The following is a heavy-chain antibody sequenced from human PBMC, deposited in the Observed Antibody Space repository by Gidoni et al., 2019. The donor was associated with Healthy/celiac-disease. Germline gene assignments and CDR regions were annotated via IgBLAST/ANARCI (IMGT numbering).Heavy chain of an antibody. Sequence: QVQLVQSGAEVKKPGASVKVSCKASGYTFTSYDINWVRQATGQGLEWMGWMNPNSGNTGYAQKFQGRVTMTRNTSISTAYMELSSLRSEDTAVYYCATGGEYYYDSSGSYGMDVWGQGTTVTVSS. CDR1: GYTFTSYD. D-gene: IGHD3-22*01. V-gene: IGHV1-8*01. CDR3: ATGGEYYYDSSGSYGMDV. J-gene: IGHJ6*02. CDR2: MNPNSGNT.